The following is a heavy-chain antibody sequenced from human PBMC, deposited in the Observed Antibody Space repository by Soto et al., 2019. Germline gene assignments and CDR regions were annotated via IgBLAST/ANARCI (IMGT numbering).Heavy chain of an antibody. CDR1: GFTFSSYA. J-gene: IGHJ4*02. V-gene: IGHV3-23*01. Sequence: DVQLLESGGGLVQPGGSLRLSCAASGFTFSSYAMSWVRQAPGKGLEWVSAISGSGGSTYYADSVKGRFTISRDNSKNTLYLQMNSLRAEDTAVYYCAKDRVPYCSSTSCYAFDYWGQGTLVTVSS. CDR2: ISGSGGST. D-gene: IGHD2-2*01. CDR3: AKDRVPYCSSTSCYAFDY.